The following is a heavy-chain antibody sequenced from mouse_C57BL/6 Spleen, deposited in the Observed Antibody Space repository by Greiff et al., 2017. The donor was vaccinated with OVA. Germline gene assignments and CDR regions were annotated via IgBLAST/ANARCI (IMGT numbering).Heavy chain of an antibody. CDR3: TRGGLRDY. D-gene: IGHD2-4*01. CDR2: IDPETGGT. J-gene: IGHJ2*01. Sequence: VQLQESGAELVRPGASVTLSCKASGYTFTDYEMHWVKQTPVHGLEWIGAIDPETGGTAYNQKFKGKAILTADKSSSTAYMELRSLTSEDSAVYCCTRGGLRDYWGQGTTLTVSS. CDR1: GYTFTDYE. V-gene: IGHV1-15*01.